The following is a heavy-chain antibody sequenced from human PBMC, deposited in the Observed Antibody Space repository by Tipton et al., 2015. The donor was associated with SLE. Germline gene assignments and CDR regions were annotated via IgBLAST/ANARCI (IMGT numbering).Heavy chain of an antibody. CDR3: ARGLEELLGYYYYYMDV. V-gene: IGHV3-7*01. J-gene: IGHJ6*03. CDR1: GFTFSSYW. D-gene: IGHD1-26*01. CDR2: IKQDGSEK. Sequence: SLRLSCAASGFTFSSYWMSWVRQAPGKGLEWVANIKQDGSEKYYVDSVKGRFTISRDNAKNSLYLQMNGLRAEDTAVYYCARGLEELLGYYYYYMDVWGKGTTVTVSS.